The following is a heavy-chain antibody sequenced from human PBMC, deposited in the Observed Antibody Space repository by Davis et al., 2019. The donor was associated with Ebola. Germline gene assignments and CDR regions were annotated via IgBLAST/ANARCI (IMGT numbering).Heavy chain of an antibody. J-gene: IGHJ6*02. CDR2: IYSGGST. D-gene: IGHD2-2*01. V-gene: IGHV3-66*01. Sequence: GESLKISCAASVFTVSSNYMSWVRQAPGKGLEWVSVIYSGGSTYYADSVKGRFTISRDNSKNTLYLQMNSLRAEDTAVYYCARGGIGYCSSTSCTYYYYGMDVWGQGTTVTVSS. CDR3: ARGGIGYCSSTSCTYYYYGMDV. CDR1: VFTVSSNY.